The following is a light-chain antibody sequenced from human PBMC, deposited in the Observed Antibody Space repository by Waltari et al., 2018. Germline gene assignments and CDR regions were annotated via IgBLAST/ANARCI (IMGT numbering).Light chain of an antibody. V-gene: IGLV3-1*01. Sequence: SYELTQPPSVSVSPGPTASITCSGDKLGDKYACCYQQKPGQSPVLVIYQDNNRPSGIPERFSGSNSGNTATLTIRGTQAMDEADYYCQAWDSSTAIFGGGTKLTVL. CDR3: QAWDSSTAI. CDR2: QDN. J-gene: IGLJ2*01. CDR1: KLGDKY.